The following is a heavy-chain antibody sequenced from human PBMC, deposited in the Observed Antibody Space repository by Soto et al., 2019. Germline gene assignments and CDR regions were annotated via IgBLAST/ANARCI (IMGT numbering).Heavy chain of an antibody. CDR3: ARARITIFGVVIAPFDY. J-gene: IGHJ4*02. V-gene: IGHV3-13*01. CDR1: GFTFSSYD. D-gene: IGHD3-3*01. Sequence: GGSLRLSCAASGFTFSSYDMHWVRQATGKGLEWVSAIGTAGDTYYPGSVKGRFTISRENAKNSLYLQMNSLRAGDTAVYYCARARITIFGVVIAPFDYWGQGTLVTVSS. CDR2: IGTAGDT.